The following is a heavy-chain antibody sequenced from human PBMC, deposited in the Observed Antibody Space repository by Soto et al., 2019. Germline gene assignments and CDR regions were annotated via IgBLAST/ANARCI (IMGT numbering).Heavy chain of an antibody. Sequence: SQTLSLTCTVSGGYSSPYYWSWIRKPPGKGLEWIGYVYYSGNTNYNPSLESRVTISVDTSRNRFSLNLTSATAADTAVYYCARKGAAASYAHYYMDVWGRGTAVTVSS. D-gene: IGHD6-13*01. CDR2: VYYSGNT. CDR1: GGYSSPYY. V-gene: IGHV4-59*01. CDR3: ARKGAAASYAHYYMDV. J-gene: IGHJ6*03.